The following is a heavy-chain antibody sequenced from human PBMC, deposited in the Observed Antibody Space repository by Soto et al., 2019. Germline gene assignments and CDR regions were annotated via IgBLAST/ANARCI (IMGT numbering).Heavy chain of an antibody. CDR1: GGSISSYY. CDR2: IYYSGST. J-gene: IGHJ3*02. Sequence: SETLSLTCTVSGGSISSYYWSWIRQPPGKGLEWIGYIYYSGSTNYNPSLKSRVTISVDTSKNQFSLKLGSVTAADTAVYYCARGRQWLAAAFDIWGQGTMVTVSS. CDR3: ARGRQWLAAAFDI. V-gene: IGHV4-59*01. D-gene: IGHD6-19*01.